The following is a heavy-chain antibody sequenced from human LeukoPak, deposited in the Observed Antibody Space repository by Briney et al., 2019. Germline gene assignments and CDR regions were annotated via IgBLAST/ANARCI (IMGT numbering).Heavy chain of an antibody. V-gene: IGHV4-59*01. CDR3: ARVGDGTFDI. Sequence: PSETLSLTCTVSGGSISSYYWSWIRQPPGRGLEWIGYIYYSGNTNYNPSLKSRITMSIDTSKNHFSPRLSSVTAADTAVYYCARVGDGTFDIWGRGTMVIVSS. CDR2: IYYSGNT. D-gene: IGHD3-16*01. J-gene: IGHJ3*02. CDR1: GGSISSYY.